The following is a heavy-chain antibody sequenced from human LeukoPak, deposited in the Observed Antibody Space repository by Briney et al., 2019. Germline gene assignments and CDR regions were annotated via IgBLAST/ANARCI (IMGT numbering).Heavy chain of an antibody. J-gene: IGHJ5*02. CDR3: ARGGACSSTSCYFDP. D-gene: IGHD2-2*01. CDR2: ISGSGGST. CDR1: GFTFSSYA. V-gene: IGHV3-23*01. Sequence: GGSLRLSCAASGFTFSSYAMSWVRQAPGKGLEWVSAISGSGGSTYYADSVKGRFTISRDNSKNTLYLQMNSLRAEDTAVYYCARGGACSSTSCYFDPWGQGTLVTVSS.